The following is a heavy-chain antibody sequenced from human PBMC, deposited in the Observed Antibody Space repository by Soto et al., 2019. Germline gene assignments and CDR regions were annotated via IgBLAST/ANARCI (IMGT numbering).Heavy chain of an antibody. CDR2: IYPGDSDT. D-gene: IGHD5-18*01. V-gene: IGHV5-51*01. Sequence: GASLKISCKGSGYSFTSYWIGWVRQMPGKGLEWMGIIYPGDSDTRYSPSFQGQVTISADKSISTAYLQWSSLKASDTAMYYCARHVDTAMVTPQGAFDIWGQGTMVTVSS. J-gene: IGHJ3*02. CDR3: ARHVDTAMVTPQGAFDI. CDR1: GYSFTSYW.